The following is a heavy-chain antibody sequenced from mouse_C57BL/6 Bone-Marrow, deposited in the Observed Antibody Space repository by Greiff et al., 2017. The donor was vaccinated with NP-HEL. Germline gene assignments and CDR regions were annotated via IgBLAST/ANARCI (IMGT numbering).Heavy chain of an antibody. CDR1: GYTFTSYW. J-gene: IGHJ3*01. CDR2: IDPSARYT. Sequence: QVQLQQPGAELVMPGASVKLSCKASGYTFTSYWMHWVKQRPGQGLEWIGEIDPSARYTTYNQTFTGKSTLTVDKSSSTAYMQLSSLTSEDSAVYYCARSIYYYAPFAYWGQGTLVTVSA. CDR3: ARSIYYYAPFAY. V-gene: IGHV1-69*01. D-gene: IGHD1-1*01.